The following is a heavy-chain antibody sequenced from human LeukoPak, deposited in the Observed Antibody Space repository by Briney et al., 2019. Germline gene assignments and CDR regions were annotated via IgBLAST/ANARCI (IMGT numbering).Heavy chain of an antibody. V-gene: IGHV3-7*01. Sequence: PGGSLRLSCAASGFNFNNYWMSWLRQAPGKGLEWVANIKQDGSEKYYVDSVKGRFTISRDNAKNSLYLQMNSLRAEDTAVYYCAREGVLVYYDSSGHFDYWGQGTLVTVSS. CDR3: AREGVLVYYDSSGHFDY. CDR1: GFNFNNYW. D-gene: IGHD3-22*01. CDR2: IKQDGSEK. J-gene: IGHJ4*02.